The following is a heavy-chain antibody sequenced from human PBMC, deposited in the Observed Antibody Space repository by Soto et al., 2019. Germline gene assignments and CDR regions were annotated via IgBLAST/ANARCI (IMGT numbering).Heavy chain of an antibody. J-gene: IGHJ3*02. Sequence: ASVKVSCKASGYTFTSYGISWVRQAPGQGLEWMGWISAYNGNTNYAQKLQGRVTMTTDTSTSTAYMELRSLRSDDTAVYYCARWGYYYDSSGYSLGAFDIWGQGTMVTVS. CDR3: ARWGYYYDSSGYSLGAFDI. V-gene: IGHV1-18*01. CDR1: GYTFTSYG. D-gene: IGHD3-22*01. CDR2: ISAYNGNT.